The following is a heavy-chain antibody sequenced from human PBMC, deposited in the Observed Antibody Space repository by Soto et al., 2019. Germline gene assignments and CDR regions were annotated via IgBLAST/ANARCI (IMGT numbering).Heavy chain of an antibody. CDR1: GFSFSSYD. CDR2: ISGSSNYI. D-gene: IGHD4-17*01. Sequence: GGSLRLSCAASGFSFSSYDMNWVRQAPGKGLEWVSSISGSSNYIYYADSVKGRFTISRDNAKNSLYLQMNSLRPEDTAVYCCARDLSTTDYYYYGMDVWGQGTTVTVSS. J-gene: IGHJ6*02. V-gene: IGHV3-21*01. CDR3: ARDLSTTDYYYYGMDV.